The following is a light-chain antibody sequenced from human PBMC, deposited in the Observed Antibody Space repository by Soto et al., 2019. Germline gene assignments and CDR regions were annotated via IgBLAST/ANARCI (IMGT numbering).Light chain of an antibody. CDR1: SSDVGGYNY. V-gene: IGLV2-8*01. CDR3: SSYTSSSTLG. J-gene: IGLJ1*01. Sequence: QSALTQPPSASGSPGQSVAISCTGTSSDVGGYNYVSWYQQHPGKAPKLMIYEVNKRPSGVPDRFSGSKSGNTASLTVSGLQAEDEADYYCSSYTSSSTLGFGTGTKLTVL. CDR2: EVN.